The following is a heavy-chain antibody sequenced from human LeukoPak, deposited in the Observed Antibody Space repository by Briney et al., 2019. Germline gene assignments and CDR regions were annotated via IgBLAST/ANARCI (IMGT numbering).Heavy chain of an antibody. Sequence: ASVKVSCKTSGYTFVNYGINWVRQAPGQGLEWMGWISLKSGSAGYAQRDQGRVTLTTDTSTNTAYMELRSLRADDTAVYYCARVSYLRPYQLDSWGQGTLVSISS. J-gene: IGHJ4*02. CDR3: ARVSYLRPYQLDS. CDR2: ISLKSGSA. CDR1: GYTFVNYG. V-gene: IGHV1-18*01. D-gene: IGHD2-2*01.